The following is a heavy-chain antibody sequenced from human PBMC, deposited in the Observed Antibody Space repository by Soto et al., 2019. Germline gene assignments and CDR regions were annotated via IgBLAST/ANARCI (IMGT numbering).Heavy chain of an antibody. Sequence: SETLSLTCSVSGGSISSGDYYWSWIRQPPGKGLEWIGYIYYSGSTYYNPSLKSRVTISVDTSKNQFSLKLSSVTAADTAVYYCDRGSYYYDSSGYYQYWGQGTLVTVSS. D-gene: IGHD3-22*01. J-gene: IGHJ4*02. CDR2: IYYSGST. CDR1: GGSISSGDYY. V-gene: IGHV4-30-4*01. CDR3: DRGSYYYDSSGYYQY.